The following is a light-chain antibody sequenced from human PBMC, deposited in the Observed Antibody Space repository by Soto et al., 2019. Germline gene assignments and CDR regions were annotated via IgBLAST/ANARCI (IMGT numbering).Light chain of an antibody. CDR1: QSIGSW. J-gene: IGKJ2*01. CDR2: DAS. Sequence: DIQMTQSPCTLSASVGDRVTITCRASQSIGSWLAWYQQKPGKAPKLLIYDASNLESGVPSRFSGSGSGTEFSLTIGSLQPDDFATYYCQQYNSYSYTFGQGTKLEIK. CDR3: QQYNSYSYT. V-gene: IGKV1-5*01.